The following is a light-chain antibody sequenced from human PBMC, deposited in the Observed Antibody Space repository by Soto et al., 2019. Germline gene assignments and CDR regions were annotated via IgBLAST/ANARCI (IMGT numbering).Light chain of an antibody. Sequence: EIVLTQSPGTLSLSPGEGATLSCMASQSVMSRYIAWYQQRPGQAPRLLIYGASNRATGSPDRISGSGSGTEFTLTISRLEPEDFAVYYCQQYGSSPLFTFGPGTKVDIK. J-gene: IGKJ3*01. CDR3: QQYGSSPLFT. CDR1: QSVMSRY. CDR2: GAS. V-gene: IGKV3-20*01.